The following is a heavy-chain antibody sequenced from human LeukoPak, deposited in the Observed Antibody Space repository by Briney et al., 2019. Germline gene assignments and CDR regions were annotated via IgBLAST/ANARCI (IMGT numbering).Heavy chain of an antibody. J-gene: IGHJ4*02. CDR2: IYYSGST. CDR1: GGSISSYY. V-gene: IGHV4-59*01. CDR3: AREVAAGNYFDY. Sequence: SETLSLTCTVSGGSISSYYWSWIRQPPGKGLEWIGYIYYSGSTNYNPSPKSRVTISVDTSKNQFSLKLSSVTAADTAVYYCAREVAAGNYFDYWGQGTLVTVSS. D-gene: IGHD6-13*01.